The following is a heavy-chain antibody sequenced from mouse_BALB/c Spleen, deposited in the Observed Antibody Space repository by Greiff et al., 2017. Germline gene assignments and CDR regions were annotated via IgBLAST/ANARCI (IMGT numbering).Heavy chain of an antibody. V-gene: IGHV14-3*02. CDR2: IDPANGNT. J-gene: IGHJ2*01. CDR3: ARVPLYYYGSSYFDY. Sequence: EVQLQQSGAELVKPGASVKLSCTASGFNIKDTYMHWVKQRPEQGLEWIGRIDPANGNTKYDPKFQGKATITADTSSNTAYLQLSSLTSEDTAVYYCARVPLYYYGSSYFDYWGQGTTLTVSS. D-gene: IGHD1-1*01. CDR1: GFNIKDTY.